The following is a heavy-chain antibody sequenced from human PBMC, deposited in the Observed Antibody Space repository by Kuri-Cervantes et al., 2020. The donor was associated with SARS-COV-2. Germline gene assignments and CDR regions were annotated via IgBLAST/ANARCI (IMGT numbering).Heavy chain of an antibody. CDR1: GFSLSTSGVG. V-gene: IGHV2-5*05. CDR3: ARRPKGQQQLSGWFDP. D-gene: IGHD6-13*01. Sequence: SGPTLVKPTQTLTLTCTFSGFSLSTSGVGVGWIRQPPGKALEWLALIYWDDDKRYGPSLKSRLTITKDTSKNQVVLTMTNMDPVDTATYYCARRPKGQQQLSGWFDPWGQGTLVTVSS. CDR2: IYWDDDK. J-gene: IGHJ5*02.